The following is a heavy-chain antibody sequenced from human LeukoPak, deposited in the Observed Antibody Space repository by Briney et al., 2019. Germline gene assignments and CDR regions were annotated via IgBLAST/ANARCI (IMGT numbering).Heavy chain of an antibody. J-gene: IGHJ4*02. Sequence: GGSLRLSCAASGFTFSSYSMNWVRQAPGRGLEWVSVIYSGGSTYYADSVKGRFTISRDNSKNTLYLQMTSLRAEDTAVYYCARGQVCAYWGQGTLVTVSS. CDR3: ARGQVCAY. D-gene: IGHD2-8*01. CDR2: IYSGGST. V-gene: IGHV3-66*01. CDR1: GFTFSSYS.